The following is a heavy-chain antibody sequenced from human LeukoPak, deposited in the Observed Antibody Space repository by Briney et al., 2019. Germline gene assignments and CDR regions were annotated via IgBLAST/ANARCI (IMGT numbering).Heavy chain of an antibody. J-gene: IGHJ4*02. CDR1: GFTFSSYS. D-gene: IGHD3-16*02. V-gene: IGHV3-21*01. Sequence: GGSLRLSCAASGFTFSSYSMNWVRQAPGKGLEWVSSISSSSSYIYYADSVKGRFTISRDNAKNSLYLQMNSLRAEDTAVYYCVRLMITFGGVIVRQTKPFDYWGQGTLVTVSS. CDR3: VRLMITFGGVIVRQTKPFDY. CDR2: ISSSSSYI.